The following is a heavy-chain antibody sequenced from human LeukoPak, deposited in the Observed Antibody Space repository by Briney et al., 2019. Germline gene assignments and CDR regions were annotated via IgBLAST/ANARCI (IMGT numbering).Heavy chain of an antibody. J-gene: IGHJ5*02. V-gene: IGHV4-34*01. CDR2: INHSGST. Sequence: SETLSLTCAVYGGSFSGYYWSWIRQPPGKGLEWIGEINHSGSTNYNPSLKSRVTTSVDTSKNQFSLKLSSVTAADTAVYYCARDGWGSNWFDPWGQGTLVTVSS. D-gene: IGHD7-27*01. CDR3: ARDGWGSNWFDP. CDR1: GGSFSGYY.